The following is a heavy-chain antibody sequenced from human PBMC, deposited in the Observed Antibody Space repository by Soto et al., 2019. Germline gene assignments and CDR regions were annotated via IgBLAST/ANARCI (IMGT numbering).Heavy chain of an antibody. CDR1: GFTFSSYA. V-gene: IGHV3-23*01. CDR3: AKESSSQAYYYYGMAV. J-gene: IGHJ6*02. Sequence: GGSLRLSCAASGFTFSSYAMSWVRQAPGKGLEWVSAISGSGGSTYYADSVKGRFTISRDNSKNTLYLQMNSLRAEDTAVYYCAKESSSQAYYYYGMAVWGQGTTVTVSS. D-gene: IGHD6-13*01. CDR2: ISGSGGST.